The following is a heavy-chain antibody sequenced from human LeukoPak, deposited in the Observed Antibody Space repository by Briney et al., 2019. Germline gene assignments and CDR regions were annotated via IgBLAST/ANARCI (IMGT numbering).Heavy chain of an antibody. J-gene: IGHJ3*02. CDR3: ARGFNSSDAFNI. Sequence: QSGGSLRLSCAASGFTFSSYDMHWVRQATGKGLEWVSAIGTAGDTYYPGSVKGRFTISRENAKNSLYLQMNSLRAGDTAVYYCARGFNSSDAFNIWGQGTMVTVSS. D-gene: IGHD6-13*01. CDR1: GFTFSSYD. CDR2: IGTAGDT. V-gene: IGHV3-13*01.